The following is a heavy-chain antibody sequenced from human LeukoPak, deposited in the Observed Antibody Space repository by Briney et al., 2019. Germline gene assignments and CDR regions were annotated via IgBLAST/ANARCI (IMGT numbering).Heavy chain of an antibody. CDR1: GFTFSSYA. J-gene: IGHJ3*02. V-gene: IGHV3-23*01. D-gene: IGHD4-17*01. CDR2: ISGSGGST. CDR3: AKVFFGDYEVIGASDI. Sequence: GGSLRLSCAASGFTFSSYAMSWVRQAPGKGLEWVSAISGSGGSTYYADSVKGRFTISRDNSKNTLYLQMNSLRAEDTAVYYCAKVFFGDYEVIGASDIWGQGTMVTVSS.